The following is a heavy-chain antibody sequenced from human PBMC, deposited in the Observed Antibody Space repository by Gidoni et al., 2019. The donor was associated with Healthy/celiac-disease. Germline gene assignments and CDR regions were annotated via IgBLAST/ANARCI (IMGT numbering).Heavy chain of an antibody. CDR1: GFHFSSYA. J-gene: IGHJ4*02. Sequence: EVQLLEIGGGLVQPGGSLTLSCAASGFHFSSYAMSLVRQAPWKGLEWVSAISGSGGSTYYADSVKGRFTISRDNSKNSLYLQMNSLRAEDTAVYYCASQGPGRSDYWGQGTLVTVSS. V-gene: IGHV3-23*01. CDR2: ISGSGGST. CDR3: ASQGPGRSDY.